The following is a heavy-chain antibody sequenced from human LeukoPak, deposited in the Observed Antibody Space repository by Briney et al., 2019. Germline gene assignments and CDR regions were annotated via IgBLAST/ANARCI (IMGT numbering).Heavy chain of an antibody. J-gene: IGHJ3*02. CDR3: TTAVRILEWLLFKDDAFDI. CDR1: GFTFSNAW. Sequence: GGSLRLSCAASGFTFSNAWMSWVRQAPGKGLEWVGRIKSKTDGGTTDYAAPVKGRFTISRDDSKNTLYLQMNSLKTEDTAVYYCTTAVRILEWLLFKDDAFDIWGQGTMVTVSS. V-gene: IGHV3-15*01. CDR2: IKSKTDGGTT. D-gene: IGHD3-3*01.